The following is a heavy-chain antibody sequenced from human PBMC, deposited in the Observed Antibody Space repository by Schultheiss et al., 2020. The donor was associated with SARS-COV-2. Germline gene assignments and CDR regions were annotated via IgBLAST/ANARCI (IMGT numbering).Heavy chain of an antibody. V-gene: IGHV3-74*01. CDR1: GFTFTNYW. Sequence: GESLKISCTASGFTFTNYWVHWVRHAPGKGLVWVSRVNPDGSHTTYADSVRGRFTISRDNAKDTLYLQMNSLRAEDTAVYYCARDGDDDIWSGPSGYYGMDVWGQGTTVTVSS. J-gene: IGHJ6*02. CDR2: VNPDGSHT. CDR3: ARDGDDDIWSGPSGYYGMDV. D-gene: IGHD3-3*01.